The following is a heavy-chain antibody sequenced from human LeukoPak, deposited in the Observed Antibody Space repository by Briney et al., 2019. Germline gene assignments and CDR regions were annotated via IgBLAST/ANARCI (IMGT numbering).Heavy chain of an antibody. D-gene: IGHD3-22*01. CDR1: GYTFTSYG. J-gene: IGHJ4*02. CDR2: ISAYNGNT. Sequence: ASVKVSCKASGYTFTSYGISWVRQAPGQGLEWMGWISAYNGNTNYAQKLQGRVTMTTDTSTSTAYMELRSLRSDDTAVYYCARDGQEEGGYYDSSGTTFDYWGQGTLVTVSS. V-gene: IGHV1-18*01. CDR3: ARDGQEEGGYYDSSGTTFDY.